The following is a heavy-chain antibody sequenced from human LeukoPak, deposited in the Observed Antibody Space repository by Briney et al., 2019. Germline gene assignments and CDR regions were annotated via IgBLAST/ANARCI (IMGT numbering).Heavy chain of an antibody. J-gene: IGHJ4*02. V-gene: IGHV3-15*07. CDR1: AFIFSGHW. CDR3: ATPALGRRLYYYDY. Sequence: GGSLRLSCEGSAFIFSGHWMNWVRQTPGKGLEWVGRIRTKSDGETVDYAAPVKGRFTISRDDSKNTLFLQMNSLKTEDTAVYYCATPALGRRLYYYDYWGQGTPVTVSP. CDR2: IRTKSDGETV. D-gene: IGHD3-16*01.